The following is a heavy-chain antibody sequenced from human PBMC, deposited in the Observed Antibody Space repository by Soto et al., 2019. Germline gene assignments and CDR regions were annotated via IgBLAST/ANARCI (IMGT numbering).Heavy chain of an antibody. CDR1: GGTFSSYA. J-gene: IGHJ6*02. CDR3: ARSQGSSTSLEIYYYYYYGMDV. CDR2: IIPISGTA. Sequence: QVQLVQSGAEVKKPGSSVKVSCKASGGTFSSYAISWVRQAPGQGLEWMGGIIPISGTANYAQKFQGRVMITADESTSTAYIELSSLRSEDTAVYYCARSQGSSTSLEIYYYYYYGMDVWGQGTTVTVSS. V-gene: IGHV1-69*01. D-gene: IGHD2-2*01.